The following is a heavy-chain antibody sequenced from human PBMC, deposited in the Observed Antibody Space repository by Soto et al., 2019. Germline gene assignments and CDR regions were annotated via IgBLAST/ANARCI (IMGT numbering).Heavy chain of an antibody. CDR3: AIYVVVAAMHNWFDS. CDR1: GFTFSSYA. J-gene: IGHJ5*01. Sequence: GGSLRLSCAASGFTFSSYAMSWVRQAPGKGLEWVSAISGSGGSTYYADSVKGRFTISRDNSKNTLYLQMNSLRAEDTAVYYCAIYVVVAAMHNWFDSWXQGTLVPGSS. V-gene: IGHV3-23*01. CDR2: ISGSGGST. D-gene: IGHD2-15*01.